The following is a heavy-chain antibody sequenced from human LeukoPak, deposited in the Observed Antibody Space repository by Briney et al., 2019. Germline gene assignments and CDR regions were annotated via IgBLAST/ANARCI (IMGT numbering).Heavy chain of an antibody. CDR3: ARDYRGVITDDAFDI. V-gene: IGHV4-30-2*01. CDR2: IYHSGST. J-gene: IGHJ3*02. CDR1: GGSISSGGYY. Sequence: PSETLSLTCTVSGGSISSGGYYWSWIRQPPGKGLEWIGYIYHSGSTYYSPSLKSRVIISVDRSKNQFSLKLSSVTAADTAVYYCARDYRGVITDDAFDIWGQGTMVTVSS. D-gene: IGHD3-10*01.